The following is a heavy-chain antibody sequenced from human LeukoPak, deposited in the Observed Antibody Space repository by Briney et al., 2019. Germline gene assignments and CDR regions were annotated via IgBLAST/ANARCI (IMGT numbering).Heavy chain of an antibody. V-gene: IGHV4-34*01. CDR1: GGSFNNYY. D-gene: IGHD1-26*01. CDR2: INHSGST. CDR3: ARGGWELPEGYFDC. J-gene: IGHJ4*02. Sequence: SETLSLTCAVYGGSFNNYYWSWIRQPPGKGLQWIGEINHSGSTNYNPSLKSRVLISVDPSKNQFSLKVTSVTAADTALYYCARGGWELPEGYFDCWAQGTLVTVSS.